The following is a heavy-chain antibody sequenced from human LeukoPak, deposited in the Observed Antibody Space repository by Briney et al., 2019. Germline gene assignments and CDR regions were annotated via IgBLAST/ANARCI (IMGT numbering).Heavy chain of an antibody. CDR2: INPSGGST. Sequence: ASVKVSCKASGYTFTSYYMHWVRQAPGQGLEWMGIINPSGGSTSYAQKFQGRVTMTRDTSTSTVYMELSSLGSEDTAVYYCARGEEYDFWSGYYSRRIYYFDYWGQGTLVTVSS. J-gene: IGHJ4*02. V-gene: IGHV1-46*01. CDR1: GYTFTSYY. D-gene: IGHD3-3*01. CDR3: ARGEEYDFWSGYYSRRIYYFDY.